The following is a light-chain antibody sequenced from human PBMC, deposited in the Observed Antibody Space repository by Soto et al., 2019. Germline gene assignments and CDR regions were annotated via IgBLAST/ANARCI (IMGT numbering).Light chain of an antibody. CDR3: QHYNTYVYT. J-gene: IGKJ2*01. CDR1: QSISSW. Sequence: DIQMTQSPSTLSASVGDRVTITCRASQSISSWLAWYQQKPWKAPNLLIYKAFSLASGLPSRFGGSGSGTECTLAISSLQPDYCATHYCQHYNTYVYTFGQGTKLEIK. CDR2: KAF. V-gene: IGKV1-5*03.